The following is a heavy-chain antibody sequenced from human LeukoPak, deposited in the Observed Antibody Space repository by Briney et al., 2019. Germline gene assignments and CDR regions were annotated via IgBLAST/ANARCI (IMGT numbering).Heavy chain of an antibody. V-gene: IGHV3-64D*06. CDR3: VNQISGWVS. Sequence: PGGSLRLSCAASGFTFSSLPMHWVRQAPGKGLEYVSRISSNGGSTFYADSVKGRFSISRDNSKNTLYLRMSSLRAEDTAVYYCVNQISGWVSWGQGTLVTVSS. J-gene: IGHJ5*02. CDR2: ISSNGGST. CDR1: GFTFSSLP. D-gene: IGHD6-19*01.